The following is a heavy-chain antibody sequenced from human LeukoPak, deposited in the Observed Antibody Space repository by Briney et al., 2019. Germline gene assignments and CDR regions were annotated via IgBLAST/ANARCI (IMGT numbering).Heavy chain of an antibody. V-gene: IGHV4-59*01. J-gene: IGHJ4*02. CDR3: ARSAPYCGGDCFDY. D-gene: IGHD2-21*01. Sequence: SETLSLTCTVSGGSISSYYWSWIRQPPGKGLEWIGYIYYSGSTNYNPSLKSRVTISVDTFKNQFSLKLSSVTAADTAVYYCARSAPYCGGDCFDYWGQGTLVTVSS. CDR1: GGSISSYY. CDR2: IYYSGST.